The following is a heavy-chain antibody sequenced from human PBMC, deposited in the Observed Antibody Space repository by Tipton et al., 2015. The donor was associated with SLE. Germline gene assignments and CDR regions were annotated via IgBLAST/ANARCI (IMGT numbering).Heavy chain of an antibody. CDR3: ARAGPLIAASGTLNGEVPFDM. D-gene: IGHD6-13*01. CDR2: MYITGNS. J-gene: IGHJ3*02. CDR1: GASISSYY. V-gene: IGHV4-4*07. Sequence: TLSLTCIVSGASISSYYWSWIRQPAGKGLEWIGRMYITGNSKYNPSLRSRVTMSVDTSKNEFSLKMTSVTAADTAVYYCARAGPLIAASGTLNGEVPFDMLGQGRVVIVS.